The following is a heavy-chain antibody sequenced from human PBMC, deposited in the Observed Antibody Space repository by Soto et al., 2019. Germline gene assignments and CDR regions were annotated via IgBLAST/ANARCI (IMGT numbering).Heavy chain of an antibody. CDR3: AREYPRTYYYGSGSYSGRYYYYGMDV. Sequence: ASVKVSCKASGYTFTSYDINWVRQATGQGLEWMGWLNPNSGNTGYAQKFQGRVTMTRNTSISTAYMELSSLRSEDTAVYYCAREYPRTYYYGSGSYSGRYYYYGMDVWGQGTTVTVSS. J-gene: IGHJ6*02. V-gene: IGHV1-8*01. CDR1: GYTFTSYD. D-gene: IGHD3-10*01. CDR2: LNPNSGNT.